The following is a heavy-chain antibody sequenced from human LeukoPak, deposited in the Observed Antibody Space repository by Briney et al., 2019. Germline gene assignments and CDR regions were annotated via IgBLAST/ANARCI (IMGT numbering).Heavy chain of an antibody. CDR3: ARDGVATQYY. V-gene: IGHV3-30*03. D-gene: IGHD5-12*01. Sequence: GGSLRLSCAASGFTFNSFGMHWVRQAPGKGLEWVAVISYDGSNKYFADSVKGRFTISRDNSKNTLYLQMNSLRAEDTAVYYCARDGVATQYYWGQGTLVTVSS. CDR1: GFTFNSFG. J-gene: IGHJ4*02. CDR2: ISYDGSNK.